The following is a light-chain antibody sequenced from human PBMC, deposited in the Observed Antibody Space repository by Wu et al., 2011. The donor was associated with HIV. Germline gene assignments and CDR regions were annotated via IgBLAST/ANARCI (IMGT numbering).Light chain of an antibody. CDR1: QSVSSY. CDR2: DAS. CDR3: QQRFTWPLT. Sequence: EIVLTQFPVTLSLSPGERATLSCRASQSVSSYLAWYQQKPGQAPRLLIYDASNRATGIPARFSGSGSGTDFTLTISSLEPEDFAVYYCQQRFTWPLTFGQGTRLEIK. J-gene: IGKJ5*01. V-gene: IGKV3-11*01.